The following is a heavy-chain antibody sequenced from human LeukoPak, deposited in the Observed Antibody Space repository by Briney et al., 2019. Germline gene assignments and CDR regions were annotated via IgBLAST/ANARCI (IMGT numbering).Heavy chain of an antibody. CDR3: ATGRVYCSGGSCYSGWFDP. CDR1: GYTFTSYY. V-gene: IGHV1-46*01. J-gene: IGHJ5*02. Sequence: ASVKVSCKASGYTFTSYYMHWVRQAPGQGLEWMGLINPSGGSTSYAQKFQGRVTMTRDMSTSTVYMELSSLRSEDTAVYYCATGRVYCSGGSCYSGWFDPWGQGTLVTVSS. CDR2: INPSGGST. D-gene: IGHD2-15*01.